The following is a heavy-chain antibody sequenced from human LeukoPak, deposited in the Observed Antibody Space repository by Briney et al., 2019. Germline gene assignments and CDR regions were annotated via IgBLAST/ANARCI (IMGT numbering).Heavy chain of an antibody. CDR3: AREVSEGFDF. V-gene: IGHV3-21*01. CDR1: GFTFSGYS. Sequence: WGSLRLSCTASGFTFSGYSMNWIRQAPGKGLEWVSSFGTRSTSVYHAGSVKGRFAISRDNAKNSLYLQMNSLRAEDTALYYCAREVSEGFDFWGQGTLVTVSS. CDR2: FGTRSTSV. J-gene: IGHJ4*02. D-gene: IGHD3-22*01.